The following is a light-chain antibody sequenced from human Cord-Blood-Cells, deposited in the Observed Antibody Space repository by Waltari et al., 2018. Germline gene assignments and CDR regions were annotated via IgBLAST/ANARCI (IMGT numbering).Light chain of an antibody. Sequence: QSALTQPASVSGSPGQSITISCTGTSSDVGSYNLVSWYQQHPGKAPKLMIYEGSKRPSGFSNGFSGSKSGSTASLTISGLQAEDEADYYCCSYAGSSTFVVFGGGTKLTVL. V-gene: IGLV2-23*03. CDR1: SSDVGSYNL. CDR3: CSYAGSSTFVV. CDR2: EGS. J-gene: IGLJ2*01.